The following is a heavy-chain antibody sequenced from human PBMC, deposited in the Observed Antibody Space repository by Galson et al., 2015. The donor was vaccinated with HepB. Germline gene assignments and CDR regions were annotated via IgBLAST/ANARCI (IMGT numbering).Heavy chain of an antibody. CDR1: GGTFSSYA. V-gene: IGHV1-69*06. CDR2: IIPIFGTA. Sequence: SVKVSCKASGGTFSSYAISWVRQAPGQGLEWMGGIIPIFGTANYAQKFQGRVTITADKSTSTAYMELSSLRSEDTAVYYCARDAIVVADIPHGWFDPWGQGTLVTVSS. D-gene: IGHD2-15*01. CDR3: ARDAIVVADIPHGWFDP. J-gene: IGHJ5*02.